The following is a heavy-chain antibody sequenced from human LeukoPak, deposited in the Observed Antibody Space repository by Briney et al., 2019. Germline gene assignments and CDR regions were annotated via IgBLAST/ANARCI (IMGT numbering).Heavy chain of an antibody. J-gene: IGHJ4*02. CDR1: GGSFSGYY. CDR2: IYHSGST. Sequence: SETLSLTCAVYGGSFSGYYWSWIRQPPGKGLEWIGEIYHSGSTNYNPSLKSRVTISVDTSKNQFSLKLSSVTAADTAVYYCARLRRYSSGWYYRPHYFDYWGQGTLVTVSS. D-gene: IGHD6-19*01. CDR3: ARLRRYSSGWYYRPHYFDY. V-gene: IGHV4-34*01.